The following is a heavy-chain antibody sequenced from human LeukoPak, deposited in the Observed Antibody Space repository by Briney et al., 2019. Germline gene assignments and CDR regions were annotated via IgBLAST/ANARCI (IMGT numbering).Heavy chain of an antibody. J-gene: IGHJ6*02. D-gene: IGHD2-2*01. CDR1: GFTFSSYA. Sequence: GGSLRLSCAASGFTFSSYAMHWVRQAPGKGLEWVAVISYDGSNKYYADSVKGRFTISRDNSKNTLYLQMNSLRAEDTAVYYCASVEVPAANYYGMDVWGQGTTVTASS. CDR3: ASVEVPAANYYGMDV. CDR2: ISYDGSNK. V-gene: IGHV3-30-3*01.